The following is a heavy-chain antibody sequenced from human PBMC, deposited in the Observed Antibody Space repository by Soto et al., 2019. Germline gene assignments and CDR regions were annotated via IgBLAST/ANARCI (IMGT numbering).Heavy chain of an antibody. V-gene: IGHV3-33*01. CDR1: GFTFSSYG. CDR2: IWYDGSNK. Sequence: QVQLVESGGGVVQPGRSLRLSCAASGFTFSSYGMHWVRQAPGKGLEWVAVIWYDGSNKYYADSVKGRFTISRDNSKNTLYLQMNRLRAEDTAVYYCARDQGGYDILTGDYYYGMDVWGQGTTVTVSS. CDR3: ARDQGGYDILTGDYYYGMDV. D-gene: IGHD3-9*01. J-gene: IGHJ6*02.